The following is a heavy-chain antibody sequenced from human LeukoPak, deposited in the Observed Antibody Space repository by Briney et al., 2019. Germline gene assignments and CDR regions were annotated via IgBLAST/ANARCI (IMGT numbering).Heavy chain of an antibody. CDR3: ARGAYGSGSPLDY. D-gene: IGHD3-10*01. V-gene: IGHV4-31*03. Sequence: SQTLSLTCTVSGGSISSGGYYWSWIRQHPGKGLEWIGYIYYSGSTYYNPSLKSRVTISVDTSKNQFSPKLSSVTAADTAVYYCARGAYGSGSPLDYWGQGTLVTVSS. J-gene: IGHJ4*02. CDR2: IYYSGST. CDR1: GGSISSGGYY.